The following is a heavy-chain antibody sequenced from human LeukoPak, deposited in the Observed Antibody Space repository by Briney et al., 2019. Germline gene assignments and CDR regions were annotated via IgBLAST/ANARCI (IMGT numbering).Heavy chain of an antibody. J-gene: IGHJ3*02. Sequence: HRASVKVSCKASGYTFTSYAMNWVRQAPGQGLEWMGWINTNTGNPTYAQGFTGRFVFSLDTSVSTAYLQISSLKAEDTAVYYCASRYGDYGLDAFDIWGQGTMVTVSS. CDR1: GYTFTSYA. CDR3: ASRYGDYGLDAFDI. V-gene: IGHV7-4-1*02. CDR2: INTNTGNP. D-gene: IGHD4-17*01.